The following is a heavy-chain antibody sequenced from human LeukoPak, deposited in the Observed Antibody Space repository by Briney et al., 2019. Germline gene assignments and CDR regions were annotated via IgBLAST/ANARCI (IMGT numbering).Heavy chain of an antibody. V-gene: IGHV3-48*03. J-gene: IGHJ4*02. CDR1: GFTFSNHE. CDR2: TSSSGSTI. Sequence: GGSLRLSCAASGFTFSNHEMNWVRQAPGKGLEWISYTSSSGSTIYYADSVKGRFTISRDNAKNSLYLQMNSLRAEDTAIYYCVGGYKYGPFDYWGQVTLVTVSS. D-gene: IGHD5-24*01. CDR3: VGGYKYGPFDY.